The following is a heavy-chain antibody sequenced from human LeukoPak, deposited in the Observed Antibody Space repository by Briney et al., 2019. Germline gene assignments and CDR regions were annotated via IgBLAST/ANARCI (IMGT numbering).Heavy chain of an antibody. CDR2: IYPGDSDT. CDR1: GYTFTNYW. V-gene: IGHV5-51*01. Sequence: GESLKISCKGSGYTFTNYWIGWVRQMPGKGLEWMGIIYPGDSDTRYSPSFQGQVTISADKSISTAYLQWSSLEAWDTAMYYCVRPLTILRGVVTSSDYWGQGTLVTVSS. D-gene: IGHD3-10*01. CDR3: VRPLTILRGVVTSSDY. J-gene: IGHJ4*02.